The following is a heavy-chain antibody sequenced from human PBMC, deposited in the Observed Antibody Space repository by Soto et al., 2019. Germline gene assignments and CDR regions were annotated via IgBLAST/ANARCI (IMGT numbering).Heavy chain of an antibody. D-gene: IGHD5-12*01. Sequence: QVQLVQSGTEVKKPGASVKVSCKASGYTFTTYGISWVRQAPGQGLEWMGWISTSNGNTNYAQKPXGXVXXTTDTSTNTAYMELRSLISDDTAVYYCASGYDDEYWGQGTLVTVSP. CDR2: ISTSNGNT. V-gene: IGHV1-18*01. CDR3: ASGYDDEY. J-gene: IGHJ4*02. CDR1: GYTFTTYG.